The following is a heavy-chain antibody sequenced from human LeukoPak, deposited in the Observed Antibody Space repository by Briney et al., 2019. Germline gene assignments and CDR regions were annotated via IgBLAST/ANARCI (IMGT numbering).Heavy chain of an antibody. V-gene: IGHV3-7*01. CDR1: GFTFSRYW. CDR2: IKQDGSEK. Sequence: GGSLRLSCAACGFTFSRYWMCWVRQAPGKGLEWVANIKQDGSEKHYVDSGEGRFTISRDNAKNSVFLQMNSLRAEDTAVYYCARAVSFGTEPYGFDVWGQGTMVTVSS. CDR3: ARAVSFGTEPYGFDV. D-gene: IGHD3-16*01. J-gene: IGHJ3*01.